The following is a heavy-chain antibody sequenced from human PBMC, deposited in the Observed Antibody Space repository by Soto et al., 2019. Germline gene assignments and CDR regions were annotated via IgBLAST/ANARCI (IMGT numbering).Heavy chain of an antibody. CDR3: IQSRCGGDCLQSYASHYYYGMDV. CDR2: IYWDDDK. Sequence: QITLKESGPTLVKPTQTLTLTCTFSGFSLSTSGVGVGWIRQPPGKALEWLALIYWDDDKRYSPSLRSRLTINKDTPKSQVVLTMTNMDPVDTATYYCIQSRCGGDCLQSYASHYYYGMDVWGQGTTVTVSS. V-gene: IGHV2-5*02. D-gene: IGHD2-21*02. CDR1: GFSLSTSGVG. J-gene: IGHJ6*02.